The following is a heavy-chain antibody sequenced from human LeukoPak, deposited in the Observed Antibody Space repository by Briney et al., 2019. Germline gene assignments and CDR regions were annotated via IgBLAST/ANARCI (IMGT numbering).Heavy chain of an antibody. Sequence: GGSLRLSCAASGFTFSSYAMNWVRQAPGKGLEWVSAISGSGGSTYYADSVKGRFTISRDNSKNTLYLQMNSPRAEDTAVYYCAKPHSRSWILFDYWGQGTLVTVFS. J-gene: IGHJ4*02. CDR3: AKPHSRSWILFDY. CDR1: GFTFSSYA. CDR2: ISGSGGST. V-gene: IGHV3-23*01. D-gene: IGHD6-13*01.